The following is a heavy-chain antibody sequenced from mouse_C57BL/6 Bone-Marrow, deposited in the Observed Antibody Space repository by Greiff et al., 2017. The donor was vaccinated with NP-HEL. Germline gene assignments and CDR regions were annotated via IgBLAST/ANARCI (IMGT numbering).Heavy chain of an antibody. D-gene: IGHD2-5*01. J-gene: IGHJ4*01. Sequence: EVQLQQSGPELVKPGASVKISCKASGYTFTDYYMNWVKQSHGKSLEWIGDINPNNGGTSYNQKFKGKATLTVDKSSSTAYMELRSLTSEDSAVYYCARSPYYSNYAMDYWGQGTSVTVSS. V-gene: IGHV1-26*01. CDR2: INPNNGGT. CDR3: ARSPYYSNYAMDY. CDR1: GYTFTDYY.